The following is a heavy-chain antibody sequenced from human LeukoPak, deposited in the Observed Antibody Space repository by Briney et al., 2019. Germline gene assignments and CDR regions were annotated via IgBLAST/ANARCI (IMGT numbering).Heavy chain of an antibody. CDR3: ARVGCSGGSCYPRFDP. CDR1: GGTFSSYA. CDR2: IIPIFGTA. V-gene: IGHV1-69*05. Sequence: SVKVSCKASGGTFSSYAISWVRQAPGQGLEWMGRIIPIFGTANYAQKFQGRVTITTDESTSTAYMKLSSLRSEDTAVYYCARVGCSGGSCYPRFDPWGQGTLVTVSS. J-gene: IGHJ5*02. D-gene: IGHD2-15*01.